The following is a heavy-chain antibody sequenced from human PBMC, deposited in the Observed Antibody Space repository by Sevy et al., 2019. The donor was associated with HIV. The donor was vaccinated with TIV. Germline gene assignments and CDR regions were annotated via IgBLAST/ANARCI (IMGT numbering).Heavy chain of an antibody. CDR3: ARGGSSGWTYFDY. Sequence: GGSLRLSCVTSGFTFDDHGMHWVREIPGKGLEWVSGVSWNGRSLGYADTVKGRFTISRDNAKKSVSLQMNSLRTEDTAVYYCARGGSSGWTYFDYWGQGTLVTVSS. CDR1: GFTFDDHG. V-gene: IGHV3-9*01. D-gene: IGHD6-19*01. J-gene: IGHJ4*02. CDR2: VSWNGRSL.